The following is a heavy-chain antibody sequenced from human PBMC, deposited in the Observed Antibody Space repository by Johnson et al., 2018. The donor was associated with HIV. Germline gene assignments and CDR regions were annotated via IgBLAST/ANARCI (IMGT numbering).Heavy chain of an antibody. CDR2: ILYDGSKQ. J-gene: IGHJ3*02. D-gene: IGHD1-7*01. V-gene: IGHV3-30*03. CDR3: ARVRRKNWNLGDPFDI. Sequence: QVQLVESGGGVVQPARSLRLSCAGTGFTFSNYVLHWVRQAPGKGLEWVAFILYDGSKQFYVDSVQGRFTISRDNSKNTLYLQMNSLRADDTGVYFCARVRRKNWNLGDPFDIWGQGTMVTVSS. CDR1: GFTFSNYV.